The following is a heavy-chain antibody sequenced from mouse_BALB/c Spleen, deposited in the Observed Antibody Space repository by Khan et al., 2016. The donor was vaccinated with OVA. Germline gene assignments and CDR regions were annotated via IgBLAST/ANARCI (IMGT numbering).Heavy chain of an antibody. CDR1: GFSLTNYG. J-gene: IGHJ4*01. CDR3: AKWGDGSTYAMDY. D-gene: IGHD2-3*01. V-gene: IGHV2-3*01. Sequence: QVQLKESGPGLVAPSQSLSITCTVTGFSLTNYGVNWVRQPPGKGLEWLGVIWGDGSTNYHSPLISRLSISKDNSKSQVFLKLNSLQTDDTATYXAAKWGDGSTYAMDYWGQGTSVTVPS. CDR2: IWGDGST.